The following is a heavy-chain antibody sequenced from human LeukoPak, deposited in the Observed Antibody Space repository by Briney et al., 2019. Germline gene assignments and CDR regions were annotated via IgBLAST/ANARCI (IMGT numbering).Heavy chain of an antibody. V-gene: IGHV3-23*01. CDR1: GFTFTSYP. CDR2: IRGSGGYT. Sequence: GRSLRLSCAASGFTFTSYPMSSVRQDPGKGLEWVSAIRGSGGYTSYADSVKGRFTLSRDNSKNTLYLQMNSLRAEDTAVYYCAKVAGHEYYYYYGMDVGGQGTTVTVSS. CDR3: AKVAGHEYYYYYGMDV. J-gene: IGHJ6*02. D-gene: IGHD6-19*01.